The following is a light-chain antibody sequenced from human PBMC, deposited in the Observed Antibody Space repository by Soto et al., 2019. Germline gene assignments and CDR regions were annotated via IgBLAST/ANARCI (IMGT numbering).Light chain of an antibody. J-gene: IGKJ5*01. CDR3: PQRSNWPPT. CDR2: DAS. CDR1: QSVGSY. Sequence: DIVWIRSLAKESLSPGERATLSCRASQSVGSYLAWYQHKPGQAPRLLISDASNRATGIAPRFRGSGSGTDFTLTIISVEPEDFVVYICPQRSNWPPTFGQGTRLEIK. V-gene: IGKV3-11*01.